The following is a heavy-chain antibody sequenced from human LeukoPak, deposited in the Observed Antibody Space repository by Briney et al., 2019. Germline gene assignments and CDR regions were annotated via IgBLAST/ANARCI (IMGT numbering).Heavy chain of an antibody. V-gene: IGHV3-66*01. CDR3: ARDRSAHRFDAFDI. Sequence: GGSLRLSCAASGFTVSSNYMSWVHQAPGKGLEWVSVIYSGGSTYYADSVKGRFTISRDNSKNTLYLQMNSLRAEDTAVYYCARDRSAHRFDAFDIWGQGTMVTVSS. D-gene: IGHD3-10*01. J-gene: IGHJ3*02. CDR2: IYSGGST. CDR1: GFTVSSNY.